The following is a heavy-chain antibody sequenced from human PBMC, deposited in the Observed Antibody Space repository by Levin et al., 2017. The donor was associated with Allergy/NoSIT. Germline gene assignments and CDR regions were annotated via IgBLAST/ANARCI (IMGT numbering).Heavy chain of an antibody. CDR3: ASGYSYGILKYNWFDP. D-gene: IGHD5-18*01. Sequence: SETLSLTCTVSGGSISSSSYYWGWIRQPPGKGLEWIGSIYYSGSTYYNPSLKSRVTISVDTSKNQFSLKLSSVTAADTAVYYCASGYSYGILKYNWFDPWGQGTLVTVSS. V-gene: IGHV4-39*01. CDR2: IYYSGST. CDR1: GGSISSSSYY. J-gene: IGHJ5*02.